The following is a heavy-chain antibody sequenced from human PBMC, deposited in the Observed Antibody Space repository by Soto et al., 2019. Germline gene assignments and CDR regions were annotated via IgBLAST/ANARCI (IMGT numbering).Heavy chain of an antibody. CDR1: EFTFSSYA. D-gene: IGHD6-13*01. V-gene: IGHV3-23*01. CDR2: ISGSGDRT. Sequence: PGGSLRLSCAASEFTFSSYAMSWVRQAPGKGLGWVSAISGSGDRTYYADSVKGRFTISRDTSKNTLSLQMNSLRAEDTALYYCAKSFSSNWYDYFNYWGQGTLVTVSS. J-gene: IGHJ4*02. CDR3: AKSFSSNWYDYFNY.